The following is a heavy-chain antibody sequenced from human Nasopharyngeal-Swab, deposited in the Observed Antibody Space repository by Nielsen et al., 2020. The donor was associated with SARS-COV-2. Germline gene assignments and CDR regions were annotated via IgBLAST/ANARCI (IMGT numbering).Heavy chain of an antibody. CDR3: ARKYSGSYYSFDD. CDR1: GGSLSIYY. CDR2: IYDSGST. J-gene: IGHJ4*02. D-gene: IGHD1-26*01. Sequence: SESLSLTCTVSGGSLSIYYLTWIRQPPGKGLEWIGYIYDSGSTHYNPSLESRVTILVDTSKIQFSLKLSSVTAADTAVYYCARKYSGSYYSFDDWGQGTLVTVSS. V-gene: IGHV4-59*01.